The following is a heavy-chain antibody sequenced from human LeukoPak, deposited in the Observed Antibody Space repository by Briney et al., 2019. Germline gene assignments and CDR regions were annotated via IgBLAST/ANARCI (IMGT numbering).Heavy chain of an antibody. Sequence: ASVKVSCKASGYTFTSYVMHWVRQAPGQGLEWMGWINTNTGNPTYAQGFTGRFVFSLDTSVSTAYLQISSLKAEDTAVYYCARDSWFGELLYDYWGQGTLVTVSS. D-gene: IGHD3-10*01. CDR3: ARDSWFGELLYDY. J-gene: IGHJ4*02. CDR1: GYTFTSYV. V-gene: IGHV7-4-1*02. CDR2: INTNTGNP.